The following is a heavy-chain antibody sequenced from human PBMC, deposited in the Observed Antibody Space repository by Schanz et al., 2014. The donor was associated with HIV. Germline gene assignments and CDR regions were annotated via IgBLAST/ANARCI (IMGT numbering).Heavy chain of an antibody. CDR2: ISYDGSNK. J-gene: IGHJ6*02. Sequence: QVQLVESGGGVVQPGRSLTLACAASGFTFTSYGMHWVRQAPGKGLEWVAVISYDGSNKYYADSVKGRFTISRDNSKNTLYLEMNSLRPEDTAVYYCARETSGFSTSWPPRYHYYGMDVWGQGTTVTVSS. D-gene: IGHD6-13*01. V-gene: IGHV3-30*03. CDR1: GFTFTSYG. CDR3: ARETSGFSTSWPPRYHYYGMDV.